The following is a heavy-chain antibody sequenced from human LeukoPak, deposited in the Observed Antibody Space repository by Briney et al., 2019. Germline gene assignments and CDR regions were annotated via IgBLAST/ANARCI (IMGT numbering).Heavy chain of an antibody. Sequence: TGGSLRLSCAASGFTFSRYAMSWVRQAPGKGLEWVSAISGRGDSTYYADSVKGRFTISRDNSKNTLFLQMNCLRAEDTAVYYCAKDPLVRGSTYDHWGQGTPVTVSS. CDR3: AKDPLVRGSTYDH. D-gene: IGHD3-10*01. J-gene: IGHJ4*02. CDR1: GFTFSRYA. V-gene: IGHV3-23*01. CDR2: ISGRGDST.